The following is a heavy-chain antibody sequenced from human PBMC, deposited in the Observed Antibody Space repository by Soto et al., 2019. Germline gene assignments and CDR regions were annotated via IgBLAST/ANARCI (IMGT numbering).Heavy chain of an antibody. CDR2: INPNSGGT. CDR1: GYTFTDYY. CDR3: ARAGIAAAGSGEFAMDV. J-gene: IGHJ6*02. D-gene: IGHD6-13*01. Sequence: GASVKVSCKASGYTFTDYYIHLVRQAPGQGLEWMGWINPNSGGTKYAQRFQGRVTMTRDTSITTAHTDLIRLNSDDTAVYYCARAGIAAAGSGEFAMDVWGQGTTVTVS. V-gene: IGHV1-2*02.